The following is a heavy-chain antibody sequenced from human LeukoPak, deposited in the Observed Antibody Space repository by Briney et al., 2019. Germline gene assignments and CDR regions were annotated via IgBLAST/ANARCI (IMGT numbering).Heavy chain of an antibody. CDR3: AKRGAEVGVSVAPGDY. D-gene: IGHD1-26*01. CDR1: GLTFSSYA. J-gene: IGHJ4*02. V-gene: IGHV3-23*01. CDR2: ISGSGGST. Sequence: PGGSLRLSCAASGLTFSSYAMSWVRQAPGKGLEWVSAISGSGGSTYYADSVKGRFTISRDNSKNTLYLHMNSLRAEDTAVYYCAKRGAEVGVSVAPGDYWGQGTLVTVSS.